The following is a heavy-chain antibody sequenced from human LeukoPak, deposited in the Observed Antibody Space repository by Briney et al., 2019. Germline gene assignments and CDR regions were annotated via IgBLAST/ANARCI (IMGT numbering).Heavy chain of an antibody. CDR2: ISYDGSSR. CDR3: ARGGSGNFYY. Sequence: GRSLRLSCAASGFTFSNSAMYWVRQPPGKGLEWVAVISYDGSSRFYADSVKGRFTISRDNAKNTLYLQMTSLRAEDTAVYYCARGGSGNFYYWGQGTLVTVSS. CDR1: GFTFSNSA. V-gene: IGHV3-30-3*01. D-gene: IGHD1-26*01. J-gene: IGHJ4*02.